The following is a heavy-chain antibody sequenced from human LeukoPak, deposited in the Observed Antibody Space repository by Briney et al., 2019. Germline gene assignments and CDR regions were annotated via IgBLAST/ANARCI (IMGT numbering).Heavy chain of an antibody. J-gene: IGHJ3*02. V-gene: IGHV3-66*01. CDR2: IYSGGST. D-gene: IGHD3-22*01. CDR1: GFTISSNY. Sequence: GGSQRLSYAASGFTISSNYMSWVRQAPGKGLEWVSVIYSGGSTYYADSMKGRFTISRDNSKNTLYLQMNSLRAEDTAVYYCARDSWRYYYDSREIWGQGTMVTVSS. CDR3: ARDSWRYYYDSREI.